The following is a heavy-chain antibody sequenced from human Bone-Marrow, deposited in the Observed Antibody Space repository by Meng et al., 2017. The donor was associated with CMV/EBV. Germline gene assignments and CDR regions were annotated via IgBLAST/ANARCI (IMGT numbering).Heavy chain of an antibody. V-gene: IGHV3-7*01. D-gene: IGHD1-26*01. J-gene: IGHJ4*02. CDR1: GFTFSSFW. Sequence: GRSLRLSCAASGFTFSSFWMSWVRQAPGKGLEWVANIKEDGSDKNYVDSVKGRFTISRDNAKNSLHLQMNSLRGEDTAVYYCATERLWGATALDYWGQGTLVTVSS. CDR2: IKEDGSDK. CDR3: ATERLWGATALDY.